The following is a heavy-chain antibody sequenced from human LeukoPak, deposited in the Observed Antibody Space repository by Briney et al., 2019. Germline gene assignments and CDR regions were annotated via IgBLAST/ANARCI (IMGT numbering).Heavy chain of an antibody. V-gene: IGHV3-23*01. CDR1: GFTFSSYD. CDR3: AKRLPFYYDY. Sequence: GGPLRLSCAASGFTFSSYDMSWVRQAPGKGLEWVSAISGSGGTTYYPDSGKGRFTVSRDNSKNTLYLQMDSLRAEDTAVYYCAKRLPFYYDYWGQGTLVTVSS. D-gene: IGHD5-18*01. J-gene: IGHJ4*02. CDR2: ISGSGGTT.